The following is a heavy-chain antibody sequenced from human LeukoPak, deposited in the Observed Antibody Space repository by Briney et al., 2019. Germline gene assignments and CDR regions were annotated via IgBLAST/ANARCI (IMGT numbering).Heavy chain of an antibody. CDR3: ARHEYSGSYYGLSWFDP. D-gene: IGHD1-26*01. Sequence: PSETLSLTCTASGGSISTSGYYWGWLRQPPGKGLEWIASIYYSGSTYYNPSLKSLVTISVDTSKNQLSLKLSSLTAADTAVYYCARHEYSGSYYGLSWFDPWGQGTLVTVSS. V-gene: IGHV4-39*01. J-gene: IGHJ5*01. CDR1: GGSISTSGYY. CDR2: IYYSGST.